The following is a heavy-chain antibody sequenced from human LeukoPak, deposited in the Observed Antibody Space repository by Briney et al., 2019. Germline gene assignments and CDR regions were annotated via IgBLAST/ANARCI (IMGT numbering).Heavy chain of an antibody. D-gene: IGHD5-18*01. Sequence: GGSLRLSCAASGFTFSSYAMHWVRQAPGKGLEWVAVISYDGSNKHYADSVKGRFTISRDNSKNTLYLQMNSLRAEDTAVYYCARDTAMVPDYWGQGTLVTVSS. J-gene: IGHJ4*02. CDR1: GFTFSSYA. CDR2: ISYDGSNK. CDR3: ARDTAMVPDY. V-gene: IGHV3-30*04.